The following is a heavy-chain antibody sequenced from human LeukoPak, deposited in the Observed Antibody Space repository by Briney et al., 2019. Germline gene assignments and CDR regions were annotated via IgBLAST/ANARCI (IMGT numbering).Heavy chain of an antibody. D-gene: IGHD2-15*01. CDR2: IYYSGSS. Sequence: SETLSLTCTVSGGSISSRSYYWGWIRQPPGKGLEWIGGIYYSGSSYYNPSLKIRVTISVDTSKNQFSPKLSSVTAADTAVYYCATSYCSGGSCYKLFYYWGQGNLGTVSS. V-gene: IGHV4-39*01. J-gene: IGHJ4*02. CDR1: GGSISSRSYY. CDR3: ATSYCSGGSCYKLFYY.